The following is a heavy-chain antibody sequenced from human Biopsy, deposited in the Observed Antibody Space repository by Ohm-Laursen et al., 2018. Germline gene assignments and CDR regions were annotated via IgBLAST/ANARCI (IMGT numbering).Heavy chain of an antibody. CDR1: GYAVTEFS. Sequence: ASVKVSCKVSGYAVTEFSMHWVRQAPGKGLEWMGGFAPENGKTIYAQKFQGRVTMTEDTSTNTAYMELSSLRSEDTAVYYCAADINVWNVNYWGQGTQVTVSS. D-gene: IGHD1-1*01. V-gene: IGHV1-24*01. CDR3: AADINVWNVNY. CDR2: FAPENGKT. J-gene: IGHJ4*02.